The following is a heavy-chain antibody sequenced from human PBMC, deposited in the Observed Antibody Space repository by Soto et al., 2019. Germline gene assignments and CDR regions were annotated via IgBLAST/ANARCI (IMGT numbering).Heavy chain of an antibody. CDR2: IYYSGST. J-gene: IGHJ5*02. V-gene: IGHV4-39*01. Sequence: LETLSLTCTVSGGSISSSSYYWGWIRQPPGKGLEWIGSIYYSGSTYYNPSLKSRVTISVDTSKNQFSLKLSSVTAAATAVYYCASSSVATFCSGGSCPFGPSLNWFDPWGQGTLVTVSS. D-gene: IGHD2-15*01. CDR1: GGSISSSSYY. CDR3: ASSSVATFCSGGSCPFGPSLNWFDP.